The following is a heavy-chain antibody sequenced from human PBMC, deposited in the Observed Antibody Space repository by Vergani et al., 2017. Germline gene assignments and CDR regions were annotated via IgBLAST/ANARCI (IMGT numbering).Heavy chain of an antibody. Sequence: EVQLVESGGGLVQPGRSLRLSCAASGFTFDDYAMHWVRQAPGKGPEWVSGISWNSGSIGYADSVKGRFTISRDNAKNSLYLQMNSLRAEDTALYYCAKDISPRTAAPDYWGQGTLVTVSS. CDR2: ISWNSGSI. V-gene: IGHV3-9*01. CDR3: AKDISPRTAAPDY. CDR1: GFTFDDYA. J-gene: IGHJ4*02. D-gene: IGHD6-13*01.